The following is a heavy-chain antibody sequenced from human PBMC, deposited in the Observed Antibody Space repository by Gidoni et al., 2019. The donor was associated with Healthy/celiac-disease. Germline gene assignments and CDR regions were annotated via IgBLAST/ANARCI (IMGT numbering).Heavy chain of an antibody. V-gene: IGHV4-38-2*02. J-gene: IGHJ4*02. D-gene: IGHD2-21*01. Sequence: QVQLQESGPGLVKHSETLSLTCPVSGYSISSGYYWGWLRQPPGKGLEWIGSIYHSGSTYYNPSLKSRVTISVDTSKNQFSLKLSSVTAADTAVYYCASDLLGEAFDYWGQGTLVTVSS. CDR1: GYSISSGYY. CDR2: IYHSGST. CDR3: ASDLLGEAFDY.